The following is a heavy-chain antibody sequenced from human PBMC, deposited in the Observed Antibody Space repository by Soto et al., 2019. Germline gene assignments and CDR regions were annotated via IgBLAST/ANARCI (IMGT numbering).Heavy chain of an antibody. J-gene: IGHJ5*02. Sequence: PGGSLRLSCAASGFTFSSYGMHWVRQAPGKGLEWVAVIWYDGSNKYYADSVKGRFTISRDNSKNTLYLQMNSLRAEDTAVYYCAREPDIAARPERNWFDPWGQGTLVTVSS. CDR3: AREPDIAARPERNWFDP. D-gene: IGHD6-6*01. CDR2: IWYDGSNK. CDR1: GFTFSSYG. V-gene: IGHV3-33*01.